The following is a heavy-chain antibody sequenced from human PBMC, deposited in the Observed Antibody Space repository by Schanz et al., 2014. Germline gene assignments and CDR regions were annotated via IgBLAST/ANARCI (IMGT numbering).Heavy chain of an antibody. Sequence: QGHLVQSGAEVKEPGASVQVSCKASGYVFTAYSMHWVRQAPGQGLEWMGWISGNTENTKYAQKFQGRVTMTTDTSTSTAYMELRSLRPDDTAVYYCLRANPTQHVVLPDALRYWGQGTLVSVSS. CDR1: GYVFTAYS. CDR3: LRANPTQHVVLPDALRY. D-gene: IGHD2-2*01. CDR2: ISGNTENT. V-gene: IGHV1-18*04. J-gene: IGHJ4*02.